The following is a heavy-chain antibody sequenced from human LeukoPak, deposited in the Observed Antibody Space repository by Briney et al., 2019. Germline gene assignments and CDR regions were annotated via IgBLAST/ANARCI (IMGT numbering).Heavy chain of an antibody. J-gene: IGHJ5*02. V-gene: IGHV1-2*06. CDR1: GYTFTGYY. CDR2: INPNSGGT. CDR3: ARDGRSGYQLLTGEFDP. D-gene: IGHD2-2*01. Sequence: ASVKVFCKASGYTFTGYYMHWVRQAPGQGLEWMGRINPNSGGTNYAQKFQGRVTMTRDTSISTAYIELSRLRSDDTAVYYCARDGRSGYQLLTGEFDPWGQGTLVTVSS.